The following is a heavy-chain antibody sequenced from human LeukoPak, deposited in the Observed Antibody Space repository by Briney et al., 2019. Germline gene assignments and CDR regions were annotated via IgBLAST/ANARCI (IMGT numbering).Heavy chain of an antibody. CDR2: INHSGST. Sequence: PSETLSLTCAVYGGSFSGYYWSWIRQPPGKGLEWIGEINHSGSTNYNPSLKSRVTISVDTSKNQFSLKLSSVTAADTAVYYCARGMYTIFGVVIRGYYFDYWGQGTLVTVSS. J-gene: IGHJ4*02. CDR3: ARGMYTIFGVVIRGYYFDY. V-gene: IGHV4-34*01. CDR1: GGSFSGYY. D-gene: IGHD3-3*01.